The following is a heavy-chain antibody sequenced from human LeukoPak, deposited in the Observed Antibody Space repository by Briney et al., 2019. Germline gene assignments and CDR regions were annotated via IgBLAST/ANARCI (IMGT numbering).Heavy chain of an antibody. J-gene: IGHJ4*02. D-gene: IGHD1-1*01. CDR3: ARRISSWNVYIDK. CDR1: GGSISSYY. Sequence: SETLSLTCTVSGGSISSYYWSWIRQPAGKGLEWIGRIYTSGSTNYNASLKSRVIISLDTPKNQFSLRVTSVTAADTAMYFCARRISSWNVYIDKWGQGIQVTVSS. CDR2: IYTSGST. V-gene: IGHV4-4*07.